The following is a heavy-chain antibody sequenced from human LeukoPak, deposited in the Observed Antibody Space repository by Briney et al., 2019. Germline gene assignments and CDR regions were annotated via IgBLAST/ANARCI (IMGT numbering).Heavy chain of an antibody. V-gene: IGHV3-30*18. Sequence: PGGSLRLSCAASGFTFSSYGMHYVRQAPGMGPEWVAVISSDGRNKYYVDSVKGRFTISRDNSKNTLFLQMNSLTTEDTAIYYCAKSVPIYGEGPDYWGQGTLVTVSS. CDR1: GFTFSSYG. J-gene: IGHJ4*02. D-gene: IGHD3-3*02. CDR2: ISSDGRNK. CDR3: AKSVPIYGEGPDY.